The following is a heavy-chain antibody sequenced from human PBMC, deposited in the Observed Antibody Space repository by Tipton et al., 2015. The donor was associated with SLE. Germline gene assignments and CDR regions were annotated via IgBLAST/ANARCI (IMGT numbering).Heavy chain of an antibody. CDR3: ARVDGQLVPKGPLRY. V-gene: IGHV4-61*09. J-gene: IGHJ4*02. Sequence: TLSLTCTVSGGSISSGSYYWSWIRQPAGKGLEWIGYIYTSGSTNSNPSLKSRLTISVDTSKNQFSLKLSSVTAADTAVYYCARVDGQLVPKGPLRYWGQGTLVTVSS. CDR2: IYTSGST. D-gene: IGHD6-13*01. CDR1: GGSISSGSYY.